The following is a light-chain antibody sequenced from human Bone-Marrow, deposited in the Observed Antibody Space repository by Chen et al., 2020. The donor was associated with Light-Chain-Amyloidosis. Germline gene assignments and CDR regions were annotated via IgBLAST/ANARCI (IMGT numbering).Light chain of an antibody. J-gene: IGLJ3*02. Sequence: QSVLTQPPSASGTPGQRVTTSCSGSSSNIGSNTVNWYQQLPGTAPKLLIYSNNPRPSGVPDRCSGSKSGTSASLAISGLQSEDEADYYCAAWDDSLNGWVFGGGTKLTVL. CDR2: SNN. CDR3: AAWDDSLNGWV. CDR1: SSNIGSNT. V-gene: IGLV1-44*01.